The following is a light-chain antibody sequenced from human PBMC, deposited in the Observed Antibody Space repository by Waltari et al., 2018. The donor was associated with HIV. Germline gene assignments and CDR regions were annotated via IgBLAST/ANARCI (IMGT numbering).Light chain of an antibody. CDR1: ALSKQY. J-gene: IGLJ3*02. CDR3: QSADSSGNWL. Sequence: SYELTQPPSVSVSPGQTARITCSGDALSKQYAYWYQQKPGQAPVVVIYKDTRKSSGIPERFSGSTSVTTVTLTSSGVQAEDEADYYCQSADSSGNWLFGGGTKLTVV. V-gene: IGLV3-25*03. CDR2: KDT.